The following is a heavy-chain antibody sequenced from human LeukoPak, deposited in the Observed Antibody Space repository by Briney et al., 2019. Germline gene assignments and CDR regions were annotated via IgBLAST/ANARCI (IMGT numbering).Heavy chain of an antibody. CDR1: GYTFTSYD. D-gene: IGHD4-17*01. CDR3: AREGLYGDFDY. J-gene: IGHJ4*02. V-gene: IGHV1-8*01. Sequence: ASVKVSCKASGYTFTSYDINWVRQATGQGLEWMGWMNPNSGNTGYAQKFQGRVTMTTDTSTSTAYMELSSLRSEDTAVYYCAREGLYGDFDYWGQGILVTVSS. CDR2: MNPNSGNT.